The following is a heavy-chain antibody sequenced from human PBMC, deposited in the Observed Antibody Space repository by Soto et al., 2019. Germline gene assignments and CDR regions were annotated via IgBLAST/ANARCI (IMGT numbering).Heavy chain of an antibody. D-gene: IGHD3-10*01. CDR3: ARNMDYYYGPGSGNGHGF. CDR1: GYTFTAYY. CDR2: INTKFGDT. V-gene: IGHV1-2*02. J-gene: IGHJ6*02. Sequence: QVQLVQSGAEVKEPGDSVRVSCEASGYTFTAYYIHWVRQAPGQGLEWMGWINTKFGDTTYARDFQGRVSMTRDMSISKVYLELTRLTSDAPAIYYCARNMDYYYGPGSGNGHGFWGQGTTVTVFS.